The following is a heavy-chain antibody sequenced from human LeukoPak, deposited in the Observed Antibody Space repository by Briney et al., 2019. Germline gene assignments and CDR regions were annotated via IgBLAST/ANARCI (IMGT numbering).Heavy chain of an antibody. D-gene: IGHD3-22*01. J-gene: IGHJ4*02. Sequence: GGSLRLSCAASGFTFSSYSMNWVRQAPGKGLEWVSSISSSSSYIYYADSVKGRFTISRDNAKNSLYLQMNSRRAEDTAVYYCARDRSPDYYDGSGYYPHWGRGTLVTVSS. V-gene: IGHV3-21*01. CDR3: ARDRSPDYYDGSGYYPH. CDR1: GFTFSSYS. CDR2: ISSSSSYI.